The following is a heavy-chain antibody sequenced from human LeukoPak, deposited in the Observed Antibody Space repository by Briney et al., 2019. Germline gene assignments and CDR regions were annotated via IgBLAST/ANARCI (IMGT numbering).Heavy chain of an antibody. CDR3: ARASRSPYDRFGRGMDV. CDR1: DYAFTNYG. J-gene: IGHJ6*02. V-gene: IGHV1-18*01. D-gene: IGHD3-22*01. Sequence: ASVKVSCKTSDYAFTNYGISWVRQAPGQGLEWMGWINPFNGNTNYAQTFQGRVTLTTDTSTSTAYMEVRSLRSDDTAVYYCARASRSPYDRFGRGMDVWGQGTTVTVSS. CDR2: INPFNGNT.